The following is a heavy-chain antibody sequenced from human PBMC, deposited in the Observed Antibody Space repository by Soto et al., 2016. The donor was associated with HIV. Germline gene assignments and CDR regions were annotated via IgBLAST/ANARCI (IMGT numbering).Heavy chain of an antibody. J-gene: IGHJ4*03. V-gene: IGHV1-46*04. CDR2: INPSSGTT. Sequence: QVQLVQSGAEVKKAGASVKISCEAIGYTFTSYYIHWVRQAPGQGLEWMGIINPSSGTTSYAEKMQGRLTMTRDTSTDTVYMELSSLRSEDTAVYYCAKGVAQFDFAADYSGSEPRYFDYWGPGTLVTVSS. CDR3: AKGVAQFDFAADYSGSEPRYFDY. CDR1: GYTFTSYY. D-gene: IGHD3-3*01.